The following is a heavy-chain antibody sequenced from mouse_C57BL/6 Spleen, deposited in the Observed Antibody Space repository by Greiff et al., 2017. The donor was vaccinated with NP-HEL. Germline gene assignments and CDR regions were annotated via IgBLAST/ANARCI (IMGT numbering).Heavy chain of an antibody. Sequence: EVQGVESGGGLVQPKGSLKLSCAASGFTFNTYAMHWVRQAPGKGLEWVARIRSKSSNYATYYADSVKDRFTISRDDSQSMLYLQMNNLKTEDTAMYYCVRDWIYDGYYGFAYWGQGTLVTVSA. CDR2: IRSKSSNYAT. D-gene: IGHD2-3*01. V-gene: IGHV10-3*01. CDR3: VRDWIYDGYYGFAY. J-gene: IGHJ3*01. CDR1: GFTFNTYA.